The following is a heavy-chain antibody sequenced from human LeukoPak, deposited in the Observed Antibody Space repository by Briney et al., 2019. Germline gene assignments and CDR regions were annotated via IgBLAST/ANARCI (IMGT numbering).Heavy chain of an antibody. Sequence: SSQTLSLTCTVSGGSISSGSYYRSWIRQPAGKGLEWIGRIYTSGSTNYNPSFKSRVTISVDTSKNQFSLKLSSVTAADTAVYYCARDVWFGAGRTFHYWGQGTLVTVSS. CDR3: ARDVWFGAGRTFHY. CDR1: GGSISSGSYY. J-gene: IGHJ4*02. CDR2: IYTSGST. V-gene: IGHV4-61*02. D-gene: IGHD3-10*01.